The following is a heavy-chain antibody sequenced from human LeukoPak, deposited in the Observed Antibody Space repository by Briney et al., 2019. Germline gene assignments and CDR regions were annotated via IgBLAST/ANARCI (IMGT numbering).Heavy chain of an antibody. CDR2: ISSSSSTI. V-gene: IGHV3-48*01. D-gene: IGHD6-13*01. CDR1: GFTFSSYS. J-gene: IGHJ4*02. Sequence: GGSLRLSCAASGFTFSSYSMNWVRQAPGKGLEWVSYISSSSSTIYYADSVKGRFTISRDNAKNSLYLQMNSLRAEDTAVYYCARDRGPHSSSWYSFDYWGQGTLVTVSS. CDR3: ARDRGPHSSSWYSFDY.